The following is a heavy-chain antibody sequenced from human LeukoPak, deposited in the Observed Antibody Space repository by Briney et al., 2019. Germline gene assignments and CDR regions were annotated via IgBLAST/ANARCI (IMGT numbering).Heavy chain of an antibody. CDR2: IIPVFGIA. D-gene: IGHD1-14*01. CDR1: GGTFSSYA. CDR3: ASPPGNADPVGSYYFDY. J-gene: IGHJ4*02. Sequence: ASVKVSCKASGGTFSSYAISWVRQAPGQGLEWMGRIIPVFGIASYAQKFQGRVTITADKSTSTAYMELSSLRSEDTAVYYCASPPGNADPVGSYYFDYWGQGTLVTVSS. V-gene: IGHV1-69*04.